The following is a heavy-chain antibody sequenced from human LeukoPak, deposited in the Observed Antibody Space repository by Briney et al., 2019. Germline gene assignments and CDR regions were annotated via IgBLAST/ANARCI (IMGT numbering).Heavy chain of an antibody. Sequence: SETLSLTCTVSGVAISSSGDYWGWIRQPPGKGLEWIGSIYYSGNTYYNPSLKSRVTMSVDTSKNQFSLKLSSVTAADTAVYYCARDRGGEDYWGQGTLVTVSS. CDR1: GVAISSSGDY. J-gene: IGHJ4*02. CDR3: ARDRGGEDY. CDR2: IYYSGNT. V-gene: IGHV4-39*07. D-gene: IGHD3-10*01.